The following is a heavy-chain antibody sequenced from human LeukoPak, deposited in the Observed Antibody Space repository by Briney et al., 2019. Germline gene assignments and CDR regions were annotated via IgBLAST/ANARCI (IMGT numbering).Heavy chain of an antibody. CDR3: AASPHDYSYPSNYYFDY. CDR2: IVVGSGNT. J-gene: IGHJ4*02. V-gene: IGHV1-58*01. CDR1: GFTFTSSA. Sequence: GTSVMVSCKASGFTFTSSAVQWVRQARGQRLEWIGWIVVGSGNTNYAQKFQERVTITRDMSTSTAYMELSSLRSEDTAVYYCAASPHDYSYPSNYYFDYWGQGTLVTVSS. D-gene: IGHD4-11*01.